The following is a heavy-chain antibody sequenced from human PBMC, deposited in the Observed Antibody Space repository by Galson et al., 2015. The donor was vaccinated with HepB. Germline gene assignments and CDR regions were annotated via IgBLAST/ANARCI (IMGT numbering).Heavy chain of an antibody. J-gene: IGHJ4*02. V-gene: IGHV3-23*01. CDR2: ISGSGDTT. CDR3: VVWGSYHNFDY. Sequence: SLRLSCAASGFTFNNYAMSWVRQAPGKGLEWVSGISGSGDTTYYTDSVKGRFTISRDNSKNTLFLQMNSLRAEDTAVYYCVVWGSYHNFDYWGQGTLVTVSS. D-gene: IGHD3-16*02. CDR1: GFTFNNYA.